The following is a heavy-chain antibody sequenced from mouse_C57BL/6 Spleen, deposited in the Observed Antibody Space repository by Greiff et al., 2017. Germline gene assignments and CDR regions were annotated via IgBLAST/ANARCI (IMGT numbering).Heavy chain of an antibody. CDR3: ARLGDYDAWFAY. Sequence: EVKLVESGGGLVKPGGSLKLSCAASGFTFSSYTMSWVRQTPEKRLEWVATISGGGGNTYYPDSVKGRFTISRDNAKNTLYLQISSLRSEDTALYYCARLGDYDAWFAYWGQGTLVTVSA. J-gene: IGHJ3*01. D-gene: IGHD2-4*01. CDR2: ISGGGGNT. CDR1: GFTFSSYT. V-gene: IGHV5-9*01.